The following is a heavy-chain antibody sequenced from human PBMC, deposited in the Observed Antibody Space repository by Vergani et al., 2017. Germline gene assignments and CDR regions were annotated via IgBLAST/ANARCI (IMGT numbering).Heavy chain of an antibody. CDR3: AREVDTAMVSDD. D-gene: IGHD5-18*01. Sequence: EVQLVESGGGLVQPGGSLRLSCAASGFTFSSDWMSWVRQAPGKGLEWVANVKQDGSEKYYVDSVKGRFTIYRDNAKNSLYLQMNSLSAEDTAVYYCAREVDTAMVSDDWGQGTLVTVSS. CDR1: GFTFSSDW. J-gene: IGHJ4*02. V-gene: IGHV3-7*01. CDR2: VKQDGSEK.